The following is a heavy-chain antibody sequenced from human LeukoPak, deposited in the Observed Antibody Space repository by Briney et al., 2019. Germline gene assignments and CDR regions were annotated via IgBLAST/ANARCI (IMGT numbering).Heavy chain of an antibody. CDR3: ARERSPDYYYYGMDV. CDR2: INPNSGGT. D-gene: IGHD6-13*01. V-gene: IGHV1-2*02. Sequence: ASVKVSCKASGYTFTGYYMHWVRQAPGQGLEWMGWINPNSGGTNYAQKFQGRVTMTRDTSISTAYMELSRLRSDDTAVYYCARERSPDYYYYGMDVWGQGTTVTVSS. J-gene: IGHJ6*02. CDR1: GYTFTGYY.